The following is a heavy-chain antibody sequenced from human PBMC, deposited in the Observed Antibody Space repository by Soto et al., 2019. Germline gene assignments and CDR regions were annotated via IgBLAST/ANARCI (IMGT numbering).Heavy chain of an antibody. J-gene: IGHJ4*02. Sequence: SETLSLTCTVSGGSISSSTYYWGWMRQPPGKGLEWIGCFFIGGNTYYNPSLNSRVTISVDTSKNQFSLKVNSVTAADTAVYYCARESYYGSGATDVAYWGQGTLVTVSS. V-gene: IGHV4-39*02. CDR1: GGSISSSTYY. D-gene: IGHD3-10*01. CDR2: FFIGGNT. CDR3: ARESYYGSGATDVAY.